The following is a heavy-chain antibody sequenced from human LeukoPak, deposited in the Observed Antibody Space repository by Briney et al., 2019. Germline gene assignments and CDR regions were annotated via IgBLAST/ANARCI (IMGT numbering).Heavy chain of an antibody. D-gene: IGHD6-13*01. CDR1: GYTFTSYD. V-gene: IGHV1-8*01. J-gene: IGHJ4*02. CDR2: MNPNSGNT. CDR3: ARARRSIADSQYYFDY. Sequence: EASVKVSCKASGYTFTSYDINWVRQATGQGLGWMGWMNPNSGNTGYAQKFQGRVTMTRDTSISTAYMELSSLRSEDTAVYYCARARRSIADSQYYFDYWGQGTLVTVSS.